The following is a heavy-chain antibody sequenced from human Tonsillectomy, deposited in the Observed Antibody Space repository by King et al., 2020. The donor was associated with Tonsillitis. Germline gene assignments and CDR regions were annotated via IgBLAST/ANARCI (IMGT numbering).Heavy chain of an antibody. J-gene: IGHJ4*02. CDR2: IWYDGSNK. D-gene: IGHD1-1*01. V-gene: IGHV3-33*01. CDR3: ARDLDGLDY. Sequence: VQLVESGGGVVQPGGSLRLSCAASGFTFSAYGMHWVRQAPGKGLEWVTIIWYDGSNKYYADSVKGRFTISRDNSKNTLYLQMNSLRAEDTAVYYCARDLDGLDYWGQGTLVTVSS. CDR1: GFTFSAYG.